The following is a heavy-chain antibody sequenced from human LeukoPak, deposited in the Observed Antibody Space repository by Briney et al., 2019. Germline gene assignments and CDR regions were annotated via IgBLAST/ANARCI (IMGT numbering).Heavy chain of an antibody. Sequence: PGGSLRLSCAASGFTFSSYGMSWVRQAPGKGLEWVSAISGSGGSTYYADSVKGRFTISRDNSKNTLYLQMNSLRAEDTAVYYCAKSKLSAGHYDSSGYSFDYWGQGTLVTVSS. V-gene: IGHV3-23*01. CDR1: GFTFSSYG. D-gene: IGHD3-22*01. CDR3: AKSKLSAGHYDSSGYSFDY. J-gene: IGHJ4*02. CDR2: ISGSGGST.